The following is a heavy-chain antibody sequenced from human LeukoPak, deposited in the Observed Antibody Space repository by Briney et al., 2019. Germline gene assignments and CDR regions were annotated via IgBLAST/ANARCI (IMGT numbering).Heavy chain of an antibody. J-gene: IGHJ6*02. D-gene: IGHD3-22*01. CDR1: GFTFSSNA. Sequence: GGSLRLSCAASGFTFSSNAMHWVRQAPGKGLEWVASISSDGSSKYYADSVKGRFTISRDNSKNTLYLQMNSLRAEDTAVYYCAREPYYYDSSGLLGVYYYYYGMDVWGQGTTVTVSS. CDR3: AREPYYYDSSGLLGVYYYYYGMDV. CDR2: ISSDGSSK. V-gene: IGHV3-30*03.